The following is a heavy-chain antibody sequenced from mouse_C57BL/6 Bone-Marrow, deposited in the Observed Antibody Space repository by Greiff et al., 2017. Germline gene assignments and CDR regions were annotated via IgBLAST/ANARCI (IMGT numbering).Heavy chain of an antibody. D-gene: IGHD1-1*01. Sequence: EVQRVESGGGLVQPGGSLKLSCAASGFTFSDYYMYWVRQTPEQRLEWVAYISNGGGSTYYPDTVKGRFTFSRDNAKNTPYLQLSRLKSEDTAVYYCAALHDGYFDVWGTGTTVTVSS. CDR3: AALHDGYFDV. J-gene: IGHJ1*03. CDR2: ISNGGGST. V-gene: IGHV5-12*01. CDR1: GFTFSDYY.